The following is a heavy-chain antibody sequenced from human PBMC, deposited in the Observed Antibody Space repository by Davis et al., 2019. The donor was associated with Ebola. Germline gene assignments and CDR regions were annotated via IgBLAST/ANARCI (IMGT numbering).Heavy chain of an antibody. CDR1: GFTFSSYG. CDR3: ASPAGAAAGSHY. J-gene: IGHJ4*02. Sequence: PGGSLRLSCAASGFTFSSYGMHWVRQAPGKGLEWVAVISYDGSNKYYADSVKGRFTISRDNSKNTLYLQMNSLRAEDTAVYYCASPAGAAAGSHYWGQGTLVTVSS. D-gene: IGHD6-13*01. V-gene: IGHV3-30*03. CDR2: ISYDGSNK.